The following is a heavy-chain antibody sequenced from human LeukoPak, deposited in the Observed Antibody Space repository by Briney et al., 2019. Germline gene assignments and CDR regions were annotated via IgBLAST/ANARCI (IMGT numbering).Heavy chain of an antibody. CDR1: GGSISSYY. CDR3: AREGGPTEVFWSPEGFDP. V-gene: IGHV4-4*07. CDR2: IYTSGST. D-gene: IGHD3-3*01. J-gene: IGHJ5*02. Sequence: PSETLSLTCTVSGGSISSYYWSWIRQPAGKGLEWIGRIYTSGSTNYNPSLKSRATMSVDTSKNQFSLKLSSVTAADTAVYYCAREGGPTEVFWSPEGFDPWGQGTLVTVSS.